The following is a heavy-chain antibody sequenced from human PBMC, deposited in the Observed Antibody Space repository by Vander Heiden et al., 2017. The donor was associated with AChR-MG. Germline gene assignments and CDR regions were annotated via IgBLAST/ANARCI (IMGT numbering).Heavy chain of an antibody. D-gene: IGHD3-10*01. V-gene: IGHV1-69*06. CDR1: GATFCGYA. CDR2: IIPIFGTA. J-gene: IGHJ6*03. Sequence: QVQLVQSGAEVKTPASPLKVSCEATGATFCGYAISSVRQGRGRGLEGMGGIIPIFGTANYAQKFQGRVTMTADKSTSTAYMGLSSLRSEDTALYYCARDHRFSIRPVCHPHYYYMDVWGKGTTVTVSS. CDR3: ARDHRFSIRPVCHPHYYYMDV.